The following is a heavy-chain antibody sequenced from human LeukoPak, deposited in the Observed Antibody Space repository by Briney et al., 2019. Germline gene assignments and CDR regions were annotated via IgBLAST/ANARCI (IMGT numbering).Heavy chain of an antibody. J-gene: IGHJ4*02. CDR2: IDPSGGST. Sequence: ASVKVSYTTSQYTFTSYNIYWVRQAPGQGLEWMGIIDPSGGSTRYTQMFQGRVTMTRDTSTSTVYMEVSSLRSDDTAVYYCARGPHISMVRGPLDVWAQGTLVTVSS. CDR1: QYTFTSYN. CDR3: ARGPHISMVRGPLDV. V-gene: IGHV1-46*01. D-gene: IGHD3-10*01.